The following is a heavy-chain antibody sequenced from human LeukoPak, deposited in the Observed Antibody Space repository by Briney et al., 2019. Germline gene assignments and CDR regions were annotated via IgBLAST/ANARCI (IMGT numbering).Heavy chain of an antibody. V-gene: IGHV3-30*04. Sequence: PGGSLRLSCAASGFTFSSYAMHWVRQAPGKGLEWVAVISYDGSNKYYADSVKGRFTISRDNSKNTLYLQMNSLRAEDTAVYYCARGYYYGPGSYSGGWFDPWGQGTLVTVSS. D-gene: IGHD3-10*01. CDR3: ARGYYYGPGSYSGGWFDP. CDR1: GFTFSSYA. CDR2: ISYDGSNK. J-gene: IGHJ5*02.